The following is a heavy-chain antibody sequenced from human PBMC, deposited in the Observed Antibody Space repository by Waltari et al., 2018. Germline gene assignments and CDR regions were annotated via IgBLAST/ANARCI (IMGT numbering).Heavy chain of an antibody. Sequence: EMQLVESGGDLVQPGGSLTLSWSASGFTLRGLAMHGVRQASGKGLEWVGRIKSKVDGDATAYGASVKGRFTISRDDSTNTAYLQMNSLKTEDSAVYYCSRLRYSSTWDGMDVWGQGTTVTVSS. CDR3: SRLRYSSTWDGMDV. J-gene: IGHJ6*02. CDR1: GFTLRGLA. CDR2: IKSKVDGDAT. D-gene: IGHD6-13*01. V-gene: IGHV3-73*01.